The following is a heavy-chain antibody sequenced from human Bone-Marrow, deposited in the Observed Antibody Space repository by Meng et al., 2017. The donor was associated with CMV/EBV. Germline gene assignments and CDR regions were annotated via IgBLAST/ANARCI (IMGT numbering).Heavy chain of an antibody. D-gene: IGHD4/OR15-4a*01. J-gene: IGHJ4*02. V-gene: IGHV3-48*04. CDR1: GFTFSSYS. Sequence: GEFLKISCAASGFTFSSYSMNWVRQAPGKGLEWVSYISSSSSTIFYADSVNGRFTISRDNAQKSQYLQMNSLRAEDTTVYYFASYEYGANRIFDYWGQGTLVTVSS. CDR2: ISSSSSTI. CDR3: ASYEYGANRIFDY.